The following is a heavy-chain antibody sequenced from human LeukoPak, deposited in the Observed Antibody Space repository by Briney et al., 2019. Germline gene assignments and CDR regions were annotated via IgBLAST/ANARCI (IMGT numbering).Heavy chain of an antibody. D-gene: IGHD5-18*01. CDR2: INGGGGST. CDR3: AKDKGPYSFGLSPFDS. CDR1: GFTFSSYA. V-gene: IGHV3-23*01. Sequence: GGSLRLSCGASGFTFSSYAMSWVRQAPGKGLEWVSAINGGGGSTYYADSVKGRFTISRDYSKNTLYLQMNSLRAEDTAVYYCAKDKGPYSFGLSPFDSWGQGTLVTVSS. J-gene: IGHJ4*02.